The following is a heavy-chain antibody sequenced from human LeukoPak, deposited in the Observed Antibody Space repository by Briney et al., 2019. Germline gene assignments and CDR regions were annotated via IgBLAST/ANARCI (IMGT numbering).Heavy chain of an antibody. Sequence: GGSLRLSCAASGFTFSSYGMHWVRQAPGKGLEWVAVIWYDGSNKYYADSVKGRFTISRDNSKNTLYLQMNSLRAEDTAVYYCARDPRVVTATHFDYWGQGTLVTVSS. CDR3: ARDPRVVTATHFDY. J-gene: IGHJ4*02. CDR1: GFTFSSYG. V-gene: IGHV3-33*01. D-gene: IGHD2-21*02. CDR2: IWYDGSNK.